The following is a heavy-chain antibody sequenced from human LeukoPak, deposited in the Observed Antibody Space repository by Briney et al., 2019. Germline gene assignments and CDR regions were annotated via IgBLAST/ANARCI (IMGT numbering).Heavy chain of an antibody. Sequence: GESLKISCKGSGYSFTSYWIGWVRQMPGKGLEWMGIIYPGDSDTRYSPSFQGHVTISADSSSSSGYLQWSGLKASDTAMYFCARRNTPRYSSDNRSPANRYAFDIWGQGTRVTVSS. CDR1: GYSFTSYW. V-gene: IGHV5-51*01. CDR2: IYPGDSDT. J-gene: IGHJ3*02. D-gene: IGHD3-9*01. CDR3: ARRNTPRYSSDNRSPANRYAFDI.